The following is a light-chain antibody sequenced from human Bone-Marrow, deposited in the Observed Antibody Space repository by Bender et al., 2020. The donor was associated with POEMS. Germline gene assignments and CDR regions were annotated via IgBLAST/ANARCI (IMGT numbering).Light chain of an antibody. V-gene: IGLV3-25*03. CDR1: ALPKQY. CDR3: LSADSSGTYGV. CDR2: KDT. J-gene: IGLJ1*01. Sequence: SYELTQPPSVSVSPGQTARITCSGEALPKQYTYWYQQKPGQAPVLVIYKDTERPSGIPERLSGSSSGTTATLTINGVQAEDEADYYCLSADSSGTYGVFGSGTTVTVL.